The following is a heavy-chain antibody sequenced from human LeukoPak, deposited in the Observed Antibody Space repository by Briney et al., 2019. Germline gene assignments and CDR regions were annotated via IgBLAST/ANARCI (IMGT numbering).Heavy chain of an antibody. CDR1: GYTFTSYA. J-gene: IGHJ5*02. V-gene: IGHV1-3*01. D-gene: IGHD6-13*01. Sequence: GSSVKVSCKASGYTFTSYAMHWVRQAPGQRLEWMGWINAGNGNTKYSQKFQGRVTITRDTSASTAYMELSSLRSEDTAVYYCARDLSSSWYPWFDPWGQGTLVTVSS. CDR2: INAGNGNT. CDR3: ARDLSSSWYPWFDP.